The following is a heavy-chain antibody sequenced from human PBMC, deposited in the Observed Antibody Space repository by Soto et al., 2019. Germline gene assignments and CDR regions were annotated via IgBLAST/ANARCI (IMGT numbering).Heavy chain of an antibody. D-gene: IGHD6-13*01. CDR1: GGSISSSSYY. J-gene: IGHJ5*02. Sequence: SSETLSLTCTVSGGSISSSSYYWGWIRQPPGKGLEWIGSIYYSGSTYYNPSLKSRVTISVDTSKNQFSLKLSSVTAADTAVYYCARRIADSSSWYTNWFDPWGQGTLVTVSS. CDR3: ARRIADSSSWYTNWFDP. CDR2: IYYSGST. V-gene: IGHV4-39*01.